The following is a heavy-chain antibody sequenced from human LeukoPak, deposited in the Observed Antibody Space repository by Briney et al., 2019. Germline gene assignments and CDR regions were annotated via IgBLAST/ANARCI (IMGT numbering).Heavy chain of an antibody. CDR3: ARCSSWYLEYFQL. CDR2: ISSSSSTI. D-gene: IGHD6-13*01. CDR1: GFTFSSYS. Sequence: AGGSLRLSCAASGFTFSSYSMNWVRQAPGKGLEWVSYISSSSSTIYYADSVKGRFTISRDSAKKSLYLQMNSLTVKDTAVYYCARCSSWYLEYFQLWGQGTLVTVSS. V-gene: IGHV3-48*01. J-gene: IGHJ1*01.